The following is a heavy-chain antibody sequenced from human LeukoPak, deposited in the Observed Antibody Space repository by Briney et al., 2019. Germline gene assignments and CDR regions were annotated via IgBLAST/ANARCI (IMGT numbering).Heavy chain of an antibody. Sequence: SETLSLTCTVSGGSISSYYWSWIRQPPGKGLEWIGYIYYSGSTNYNPSLKSRVTISVDTSKNQFSLKLSSVTAADTAVYYCARLPRWLQSYFDYWGQGTLVTVSS. D-gene: IGHD5-24*01. CDR2: IYYSGST. CDR3: ARLPRWLQSYFDY. J-gene: IGHJ4*02. CDR1: GGSISSYY. V-gene: IGHV4-59*08.